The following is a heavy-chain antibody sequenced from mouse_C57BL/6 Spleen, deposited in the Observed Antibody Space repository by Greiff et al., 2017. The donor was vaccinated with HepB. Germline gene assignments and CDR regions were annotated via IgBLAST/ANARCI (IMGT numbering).Heavy chain of an antibody. J-gene: IGHJ4*01. Sequence: VQLQESGAELVKPGASVKLSCKASGYTFTEYTIHWVKQRSGQGLEWIGWFYPGSGSIKYNEKFKDKATLTADKSSSTVYMELSRLTSEDSAVYFCARHEEEAYYSRSDAMDYWGQGTSVTVSS. D-gene: IGHD2-5*01. CDR1: GYTFTEYT. V-gene: IGHV1-62-2*01. CDR3: ARHEEEAYYSRSDAMDY. CDR2: FYPGSGSI.